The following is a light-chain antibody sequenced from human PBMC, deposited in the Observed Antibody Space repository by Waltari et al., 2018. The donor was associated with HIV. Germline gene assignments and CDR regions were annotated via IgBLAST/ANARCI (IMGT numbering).Light chain of an antibody. CDR3: QQIKTYPPDS. CDR1: EDINEF. Sequence: DIQLTHSPSFLSASIGYRVTITCRASEDINEFLAQYQQKPGVAPKLLLYAAPTLEDAVPSVFSGSGSGTDFTLTISSLQPEEFANYFCQQIKTYPPDSFGPGTKLEI. CDR2: AAP. V-gene: IGKV1-9*01. J-gene: IGKJ2*03.